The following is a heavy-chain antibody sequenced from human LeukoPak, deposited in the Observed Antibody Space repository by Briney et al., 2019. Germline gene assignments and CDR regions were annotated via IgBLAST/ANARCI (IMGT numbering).Heavy chain of an antibody. V-gene: IGHV4-34*01. D-gene: IGHD2-2*02. Sequence: SETLSLTCAVYGGSFSGYYWSWIRQPPGKGLEWIGEINHSGSTNYNPSLKSRVTISVDTSKNQFSLKLSSVTAADTAVYYCARQYRLGYCSSTSCYRWFDPWGQGTLVTVSS. CDR1: GGSFSGYY. J-gene: IGHJ5*02. CDR2: INHSGST. CDR3: ARQYRLGYCSSTSCYRWFDP.